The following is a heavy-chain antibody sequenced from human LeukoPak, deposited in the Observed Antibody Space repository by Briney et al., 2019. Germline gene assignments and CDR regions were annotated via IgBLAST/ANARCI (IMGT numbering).Heavy chain of an antibody. CDR2: IYTSGST. D-gene: IGHD1-26*01. Sequence: SETLSLTRTVSGGSISSRSYYWSWIRQPAGKGLEWIGRIYTSGSTNYNPSLKSRVTMSVDTSKNQFSLKLTSVTAADTAVYYCAREATVVGATIIWGQGTLVTVSS. J-gene: IGHJ4*02. CDR1: GGSISSRSYY. CDR3: AREATVVGATII. V-gene: IGHV4-61*02.